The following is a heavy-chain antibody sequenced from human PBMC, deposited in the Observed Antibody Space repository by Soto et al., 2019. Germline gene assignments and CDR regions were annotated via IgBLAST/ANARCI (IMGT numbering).Heavy chain of an antibody. J-gene: IGHJ6*02. D-gene: IGHD2-2*01. CDR2: IYHSVST. V-gene: IGHV4-4*02. CDR1: GGSISSSNW. CDR3: ARVVGGYYYGMEA. Sequence: QVQLQESGPGLVKPSGTLSLTCAVSGGSISSSNWWSWVRQPPGKGLEWIGEIYHSVSTNYNPSLQSRVIISGDKHTNQFSLKLSSVTAADTAVYYCARVVGGYYYGMEAWGRGTTVSVSS.